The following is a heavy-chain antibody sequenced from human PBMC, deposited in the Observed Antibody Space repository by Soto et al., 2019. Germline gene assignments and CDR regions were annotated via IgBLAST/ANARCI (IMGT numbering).Heavy chain of an antibody. Sequence: QVQLQESGPGLVKPSQTLSLTRSVSGGSISTGDYYWSWIRQPPGKGLEWVGYIDSAESTHFIPSLEGRAIISVDASNNQFSLKLSSVTAADTALYYCVEMEIVAAGGAIDRWGQGTLVTVSS. CDR3: VEMEIVAAGGAIDR. J-gene: IGHJ4*02. CDR1: GGSISTGDYY. V-gene: IGHV4-30-4*01. D-gene: IGHD6-13*01. CDR2: IDSAEST.